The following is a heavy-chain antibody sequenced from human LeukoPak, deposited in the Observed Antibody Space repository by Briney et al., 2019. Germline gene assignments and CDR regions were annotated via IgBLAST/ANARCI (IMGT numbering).Heavy chain of an antibody. J-gene: IGHJ5*02. CDR2: INHSGST. CDR3: ARGSQYSSGWYRWFDP. V-gene: IGHV4-34*01. CDR1: GGSFSGYY. Sequence: PSETLSLTCAVYGGSFSGYYWSWIRQPPGKGLEWIGQINHSGSTNYSPSLKSRVTISVDTSKNQFSLKLSSVTAADTAVYYCARGSQYSSGWYRWFDPWGQGTLVTVSS. D-gene: IGHD6-19*01.